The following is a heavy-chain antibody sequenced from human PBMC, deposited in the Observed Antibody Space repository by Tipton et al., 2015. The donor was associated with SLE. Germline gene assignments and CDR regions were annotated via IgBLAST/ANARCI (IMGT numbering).Heavy chain of an antibody. CDR2: ISGSGGST. Sequence: SLRLSCAASGFTFSSYAMSWVRQAPGKGLEWVSAISGSGGSTYYADSVKGRFTISRDNSKKMVYLQMKTLRAEDTALYYCAKVGLAGKFDYWGQGTLVTVSS. D-gene: IGHD6-19*01. J-gene: IGHJ4*02. CDR1: GFTFSSYA. CDR3: AKVGLAGKFDY. V-gene: IGHV3-23*01.